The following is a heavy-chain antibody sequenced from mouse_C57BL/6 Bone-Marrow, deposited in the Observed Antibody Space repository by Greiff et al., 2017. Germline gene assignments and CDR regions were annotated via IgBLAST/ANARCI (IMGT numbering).Heavy chain of an antibody. CDR2: ISYDGSN. V-gene: IGHV3-6*01. CDR3: ARDRNYYGSSYWFAY. D-gene: IGHD1-1*01. CDR1: GYSITSGYY. J-gene: IGHJ3*01. Sequence: EVQLQQSGPGLVKPSQSLSLTCSVTGYSITSGYYWNWIRQFPGNKLEWMGYISYDGSNNYNPSLKNRISITRDTSKNQFFLKLNSVTTEDTATYYGARDRNYYGSSYWFAYWGQGTLVTVSA.